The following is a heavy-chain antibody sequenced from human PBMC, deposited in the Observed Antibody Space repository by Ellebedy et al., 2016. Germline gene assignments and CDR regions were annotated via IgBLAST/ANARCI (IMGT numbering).Heavy chain of an antibody. J-gene: IGHJ3*01. CDR2: MSFDGNNE. Sequence: GGSLRLSCAASGFTFSSSAMYWVRQAPGKGLEWVAVMSFDGNNEYYADSVKGRFTISRDNSKNTLYLQMNSLRPEDTAVYFCARADGLIGGAFDVWGQGTMVTVSA. V-gene: IGHV3-30-3*01. D-gene: IGHD4-17*01. CDR1: GFTFSSSA. CDR3: ARADGLIGGAFDV.